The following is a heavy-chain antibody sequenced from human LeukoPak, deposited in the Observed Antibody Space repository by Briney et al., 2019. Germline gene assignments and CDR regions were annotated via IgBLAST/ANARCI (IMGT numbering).Heavy chain of an antibody. V-gene: IGHV4-4*02. D-gene: IGHD2-15*01. CDR1: GGSISSNNW. Sequence: SETLSLTCAVSGGSISSNNWWSWVRQPPGKGLEWIGEIYHSGSTNYNPSLKSRVTISVDKSKNQFSLKLSSVTAADTAVYYCARANPCSGGSCYPNWFDPWGQGTLVTVSS. CDR3: ARANPCSGGSCYPNWFDP. CDR2: IYHSGST. J-gene: IGHJ5*02.